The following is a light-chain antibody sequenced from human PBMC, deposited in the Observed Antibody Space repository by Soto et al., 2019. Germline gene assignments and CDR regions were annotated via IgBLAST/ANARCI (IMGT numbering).Light chain of an antibody. CDR3: QQRTNWPLT. CDR2: DAS. CDR1: QSVSSY. V-gene: IGKV3-11*01. Sequence: EIVLTQSPATLSLSPGERATLSCRASQSVSSYLAWYQQRPGQAPRLLMYDASNRATGIPARFSGGGSGTDFTLTISSLEPEDFALYYCQQRTNWPLTFGGGTKVEI. J-gene: IGKJ4*01.